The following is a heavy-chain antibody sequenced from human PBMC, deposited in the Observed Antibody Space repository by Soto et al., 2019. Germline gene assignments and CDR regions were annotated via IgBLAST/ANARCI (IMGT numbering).Heavy chain of an antibody. CDR1: GFTFSSYW. CDR3: ARDLGATEFYYYYYYGMDV. D-gene: IGHD1-26*01. J-gene: IGHJ6*02. Sequence: EVQLVESGGGLVQPGGSLRLSCAASGFTFSSYWMHWVRQAPGKGLVWVSRINSDGSSTSYADSVKGRFTISRDNAKNTLYLQMNSLRAEDTAVYYCARDLGATEFYYYYYYGMDVWDQGTTVTVSS. CDR2: INSDGSST. V-gene: IGHV3-74*01.